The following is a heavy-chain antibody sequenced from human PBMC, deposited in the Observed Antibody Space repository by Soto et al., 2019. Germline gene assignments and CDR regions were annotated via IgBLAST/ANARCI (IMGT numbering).Heavy chain of an antibody. V-gene: IGHV1-46*01. CDR1: GYTFTSYY. CDR2: INPSGGST. J-gene: IGHJ1*01. D-gene: IGHD4-17*01. Sequence: ASVKVSCTASGYTFTSYYMHWVRQAPGQGLEWMGIINPSGGSTSYAQKFQGRVTMTRDTSTSTVYMELSSLRSEDTAVYYCASPSTANGFQHWGQGTLVTVSS. CDR3: ASPSTANGFQH.